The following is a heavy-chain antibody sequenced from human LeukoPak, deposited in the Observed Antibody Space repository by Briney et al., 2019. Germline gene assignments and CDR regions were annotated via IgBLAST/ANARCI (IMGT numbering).Heavy chain of an antibody. CDR2: ISYDGSNK. CDR1: GFTFNNYA. Sequence: PGGSLRLSCAASGFTFNNYAMHWVRQAPGKGLEWVAVISYDGSNKQYADSVKGRFTISRDNSENTLYLHMNSLRAGDTAVYFCAKDDAWLQFNDWGQGTLVTVSS. D-gene: IGHD5-24*01. J-gene: IGHJ4*02. CDR3: AKDDAWLQFND. V-gene: IGHV3-30*04.